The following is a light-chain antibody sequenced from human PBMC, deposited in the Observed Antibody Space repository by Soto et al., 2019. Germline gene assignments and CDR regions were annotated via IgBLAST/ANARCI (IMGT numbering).Light chain of an antibody. J-gene: IGKJ4*01. V-gene: IGKV3-20*01. CDR1: QTVRGNY. CDR3: QQYSRSPLT. CDR2: GAS. Sequence: EIVLTQSPGTLSLSPGERATLSCRASQTVRGNYLAWYQQKPGQAPRVLIYGASSRATGIPDRFSGSGSGTDFTLTISRLEPEDFAVFYCQQYSRSPLTFGGGTRWIS.